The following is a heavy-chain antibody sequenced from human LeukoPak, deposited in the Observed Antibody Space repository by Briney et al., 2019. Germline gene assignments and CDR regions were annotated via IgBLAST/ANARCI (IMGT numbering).Heavy chain of an antibody. CDR1: GFTFSSYA. J-gene: IGHJ4*02. CDR2: ISETGGTT. CDR3: AKQSSTAYFEY. Sequence: PGGSLRLSCAGSGFTFSSYAMSWVRQAPGKGLEWVAAISETGGTTYDADSVKGRFTISGDNSKSTLYLQMNSVRAEDTAVYYCAKQSSTAYFEYWGQGTLVTVSS. D-gene: IGHD2-21*01. V-gene: IGHV3-23*01.